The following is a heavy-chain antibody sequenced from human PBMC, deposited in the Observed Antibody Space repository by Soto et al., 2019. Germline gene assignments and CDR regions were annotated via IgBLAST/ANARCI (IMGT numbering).Heavy chain of an antibody. V-gene: IGHV3-7*01. D-gene: IGHD3-9*01. CDR1: GFTFSSYW. J-gene: IGHJ4*02. Sequence: GGSLRLSCAASGFTFSSYWMSWVRQAPGKGLEWVANIKQDGSEKYYVDSVKGRFTISRDNAKNSLYLQMNSLRAEDTAVYYCVRAASYDILTGYLYYFDYWGQGTLVTVSS. CDR2: IKQDGSEK. CDR3: VRAASYDILTGYLYYFDY.